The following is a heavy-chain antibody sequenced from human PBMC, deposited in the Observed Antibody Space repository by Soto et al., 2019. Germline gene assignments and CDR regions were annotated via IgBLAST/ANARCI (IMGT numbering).Heavy chain of an antibody. Sequence: QVQLQESGPGLVKPSETLSLTCAVSGDSISSYYCMWIRQPPGKGLESIGYLYYGRSVNYTPSLKSRVTLSVDTSTNQCSLTLSSMTAADTAVYYCALRSMAVVPEYWGQGTLVTVSS. CDR2: LYYGRSV. CDR3: ALRSMAVVPEY. J-gene: IGHJ4*02. V-gene: IGHV4-59*01. CDR1: GDSISSYY. D-gene: IGHD3-22*01.